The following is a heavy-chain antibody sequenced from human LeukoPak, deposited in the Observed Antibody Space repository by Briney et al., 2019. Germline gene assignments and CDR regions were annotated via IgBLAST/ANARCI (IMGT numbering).Heavy chain of an antibody. D-gene: IGHD1-26*01. J-gene: IGHJ4*02. Sequence: ASVKVSCKASGYTFTSYSINWVRQAPGQGLEWMGWISAYNGNTKYAQKLQGRVTMTTDTSTSTAYMELRSLRSDDTAVYYCARGLGGSGSYFLTFDYWGQGTLVTISS. V-gene: IGHV1-18*01. CDR2: ISAYNGNT. CDR3: ARGLGGSGSYFLTFDY. CDR1: GYTFTSYS.